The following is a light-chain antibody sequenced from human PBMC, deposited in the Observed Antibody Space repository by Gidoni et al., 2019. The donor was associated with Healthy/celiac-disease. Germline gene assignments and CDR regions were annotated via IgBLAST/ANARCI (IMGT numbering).Light chain of an antibody. Sequence: SYELTPPPSVSVSPGQTASITCSGDQLGDKYACWYQQKPGQSPVLVIYQDSKRPSGIPERFSGSNSGNTATLTISGTQAMDEADYYCQAWDSSTVVFGGGTKLPVL. CDR3: QAWDSSTVV. CDR2: QDS. J-gene: IGLJ2*01. V-gene: IGLV3-1*01. CDR1: QLGDKY.